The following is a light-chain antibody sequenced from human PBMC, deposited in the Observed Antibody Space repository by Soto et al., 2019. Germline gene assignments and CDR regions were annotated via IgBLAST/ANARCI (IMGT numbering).Light chain of an antibody. CDR2: GAS. CDR1: QSVSSN. J-gene: IGKJ1*01. CDR3: QQYNNWPPWT. Sequence: IGMTQSPGTLSVSPGASATLCCRSSQSVSSNLAWYQQKPGQAPRLLIYGASTRATGIPARFSGSGSGTEFTLTISSLQSEDFAVYCCQQYNNWPPWTFGQGTKVDI. V-gene: IGKV3-15*01.